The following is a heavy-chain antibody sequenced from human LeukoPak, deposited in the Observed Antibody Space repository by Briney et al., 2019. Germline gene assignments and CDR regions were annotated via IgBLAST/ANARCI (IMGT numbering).Heavy chain of an antibody. D-gene: IGHD3-10*02. CDR2: IFRKSDGKAI. Sequence: KPGGSLRLSCVASGFSFSNAWMTWVRQAPGKGPEWLGRIFRKSDGKAIEYGAPVKGRFTISRDDSKDTVYLQMNSLKTEDTAVYYCTTYVVGLSTPGDYWGRGTLVTVSS. CDR1: GFSFSNAW. V-gene: IGHV3-15*01. J-gene: IGHJ4*02. CDR3: TTYVVGLSTPGDY.